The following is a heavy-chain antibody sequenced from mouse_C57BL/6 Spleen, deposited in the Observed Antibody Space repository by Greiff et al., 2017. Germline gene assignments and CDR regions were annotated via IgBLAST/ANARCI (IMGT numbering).Heavy chain of an antibody. J-gene: IGHJ3*01. CDR1: GFSLTSYC. V-gene: IGHV2-6*01. CDR3: DRGDSSGYRFAY. D-gene: IGHD3-2*02. CDR2: IWVVGST. Sequence: VQLQESGPGLVAPSQSLSITCTVSGFSLTSYCVDWVRQSPGKGLEWLGVIWVVGSTNYNSALKSRLSISKDNCKSQVFLKMNSLQTVDTAMYYCDRGDSSGYRFAYWGKGTLVTVSA.